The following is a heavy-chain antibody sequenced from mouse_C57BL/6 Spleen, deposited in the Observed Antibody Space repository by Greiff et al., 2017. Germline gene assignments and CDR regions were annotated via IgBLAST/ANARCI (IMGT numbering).Heavy chain of an antibody. CDR1: GYTFTSYG. D-gene: IGHD2-5*01. J-gene: IGHJ2*01. Sequence: QVQLQQSGAELARPGASVKLSCKASGYTFTSYGISWVKQRTGQGLEWIGEIYPRSGNTYYNEKFKGKATLTADKSSSTAYMELRSLTSEDSAVYFCSRNSNYSYYFDYWGQGTTLTVSS. CDR3: SRNSNYSYYFDY. V-gene: IGHV1-81*01. CDR2: IYPRSGNT.